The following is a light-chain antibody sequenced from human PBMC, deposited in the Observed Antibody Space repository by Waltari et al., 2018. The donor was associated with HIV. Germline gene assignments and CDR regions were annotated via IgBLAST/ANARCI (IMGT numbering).Light chain of an antibody. V-gene: IGLV2-11*01. Sequence: QSALTQPPSASGSPGQSVTISCTGTSSDVGHYNYVSWYRQYPGTAPKLIIFDVNKRPSGIPDRFSGSKSGNTASLTISGLQGEDEADYYCSSYAGRDTPNWVFGGGTKLTVL. J-gene: IGLJ3*02. CDR1: SSDVGHYNY. CDR3: SSYAGRDTPNWV. CDR2: DVN.